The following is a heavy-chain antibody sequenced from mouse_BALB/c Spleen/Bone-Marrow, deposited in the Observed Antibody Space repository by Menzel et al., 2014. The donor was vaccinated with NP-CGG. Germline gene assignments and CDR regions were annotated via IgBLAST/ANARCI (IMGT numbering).Heavy chain of an antibody. Sequence: EVQLQESGAELVKPGASVKLSCTASGFNIKDTHMHGVKQRPEQGLEWIGRIDPANGNTKYDPKFQGKATITADTSSNTAYLQLSSLTSEDTAVYYCARWEYYAMDYWGQGTSVTVSP. CDR3: ARWEYYAMDY. V-gene: IGHV14-3*02. CDR2: IDPANGNT. J-gene: IGHJ4*01. CDR1: GFNIKDTH. D-gene: IGHD4-1*01.